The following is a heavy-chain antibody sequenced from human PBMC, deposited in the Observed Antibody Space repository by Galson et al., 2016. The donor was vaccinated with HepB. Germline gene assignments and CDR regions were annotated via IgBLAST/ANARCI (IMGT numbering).Heavy chain of an antibody. CDR3: ARQGIYYDSSGYLYYFDS. D-gene: IGHD3-22*01. J-gene: IGHJ4*02. V-gene: IGHV4-39*01. CDR1: GGSISSSGYY. Sequence: ETLSLICTVSGGSISSSGYYWGWIRQPPGKGLEWIGSIYKSGSTYFNPSLQSRVIISVDTSNNQFSLKLSSVTAADTAMYYCARQGIYYDSSGYLYYFDSWGQGTLVPVSS. CDR2: IYKSGST.